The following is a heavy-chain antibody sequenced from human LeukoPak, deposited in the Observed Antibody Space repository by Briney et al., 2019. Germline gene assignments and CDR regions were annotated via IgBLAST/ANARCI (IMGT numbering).Heavy chain of an antibody. CDR2: IYYSGST. CDR1: GYAISSGYY. D-gene: IGHD1-26*01. Sequence: SETLSLTCTVSGYAISSGYYWGWIRQPPGKGLEYIGYIYYSGSTNYNPSLKSRVTMSVDTSKNQFSLKLNSVTAADTAVYYCARFLRGATNALEIWGQGTMVTVSS. V-gene: IGHV4-61*01. J-gene: IGHJ3*02. CDR3: ARFLRGATNALEI.